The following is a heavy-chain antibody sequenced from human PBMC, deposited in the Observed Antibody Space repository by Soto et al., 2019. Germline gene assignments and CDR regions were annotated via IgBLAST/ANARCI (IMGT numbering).Heavy chain of an antibody. Sequence: QVQLPESRPGLVKPSETLSLPCTVPGGSISSYYWSWIRQTPGKGLEWIGYIYYRGSTNYNPSLKSRVTVSVDTSKDQCSVKLSSVRAADTAVCYCARSDGRYLGQGTLVTFSS. CDR1: GGSISSYY. CDR3: ARSDGRY. V-gene: IGHV4-59*01. J-gene: IGHJ4*02. CDR2: IYYRGST.